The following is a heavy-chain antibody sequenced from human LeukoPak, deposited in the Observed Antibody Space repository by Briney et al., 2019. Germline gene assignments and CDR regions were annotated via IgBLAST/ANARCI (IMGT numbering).Heavy chain of an antibody. Sequence: GGSLRLSCAPSGFTFSSYGMHWVRQAPVKGLEWVAFIRFDGSNRYYADSVKGRFTISRDNSKNTLNLQMNSLRAEDTALYFCAQWSRYFDYWGQGTLVTVSS. CDR3: AQWSRYFDY. CDR2: IRFDGSNR. D-gene: IGHD1-26*01. J-gene: IGHJ4*02. CDR1: GFTFSSYG. V-gene: IGHV3-30*02.